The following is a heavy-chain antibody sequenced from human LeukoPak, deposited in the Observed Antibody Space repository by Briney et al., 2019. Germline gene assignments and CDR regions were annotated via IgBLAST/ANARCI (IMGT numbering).Heavy chain of an antibody. D-gene: IGHD2-2*01. CDR2: IHHSGGT. CDR1: GYSISSGFY. V-gene: IGHV4-38-2*01. CDR3: ARLAGYQLLLNY. Sequence: SETLSLTCAVSGYSISSGFYWGWIRQPPRKGLEWIGKIHHSGGTYYNPSLKSRVTISVDTSKNQFSLKLTSVTAADTAVYYCARLAGYQLLLNYWGQGTLVTVSS. J-gene: IGHJ4*02.